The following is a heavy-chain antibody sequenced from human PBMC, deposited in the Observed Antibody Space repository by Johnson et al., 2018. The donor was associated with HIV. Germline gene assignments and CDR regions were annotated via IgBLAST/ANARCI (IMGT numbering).Heavy chain of an antibody. Sequence: VQLVESGGGVVQPGGSLRLSCTASGFTFSNYAMTWVRQAPGKGLEWVSAISNSDGSTYYADSVKGRFTISRDNSKTTLYLQMNSLRAEDTAVYCCAKSSIAVQDAFDIWGQGTMVTVSS. J-gene: IGHJ3*02. V-gene: IGHV3-23*04. CDR3: AKSSIAVQDAFDI. D-gene: IGHD6-19*01. CDR2: ISNSDGST. CDR1: GFTFSNYA.